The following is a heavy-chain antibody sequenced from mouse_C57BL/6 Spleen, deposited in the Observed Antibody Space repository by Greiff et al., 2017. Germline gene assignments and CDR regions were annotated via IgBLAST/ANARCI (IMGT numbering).Heavy chain of an antibody. CDR3: ARLIDGSPYAMDY. CDR2: IDPSDSYT. V-gene: IGHV1-50*01. Sequence: QVQLQQPGAELVKPGASVKLSCKASGYTFTSYWMQWVKQRPGQGLEWIGEIDPSDSYTNYNQKFKGKATLTVDTSSSTAYMQLSSLTSEDSAVCYCARLIDGSPYAMDYWGQGTSVTVSS. D-gene: IGHD1-1*01. CDR1: GYTFTSYW. J-gene: IGHJ4*01.